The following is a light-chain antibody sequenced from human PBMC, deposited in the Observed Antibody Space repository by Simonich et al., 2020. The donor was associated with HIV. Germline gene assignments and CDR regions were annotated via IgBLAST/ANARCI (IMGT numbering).Light chain of an antibody. CDR3: SSYTSSSTWV. V-gene: IGLV2-14*03. CDR1: NSDVGGYNY. J-gene: IGLJ3*02. CDR2: NVT. Sequence: QSALTQPASVSGSPGQSITISCAGTNSDVGGYNYVSWYQHHPGKAPTLIIFNVTERPSGASIRFSGSKSGNTASLTISGLQAEDEADFYCSSYTSSSTWVFGGGTKVTVL.